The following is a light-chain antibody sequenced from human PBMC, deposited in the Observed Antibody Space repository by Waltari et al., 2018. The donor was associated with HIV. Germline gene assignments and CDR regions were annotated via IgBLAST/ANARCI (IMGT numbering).Light chain of an antibody. J-gene: IGLJ2*01. CDR3: SSYTGSSTLVV. CDR1: SSDIGGYNY. CDR2: EVT. V-gene: IGLV2-14*01. Sequence: QSALTQPASVSGSLGQSITISCTGSSSDIGGYNYVSWYQHHPGKAPKLIIYEVTNRPSGVSSRFAGSKSGNTASLTISGLRAEDESHYYCSSYTGSSTLVVFGGGTKLTVL.